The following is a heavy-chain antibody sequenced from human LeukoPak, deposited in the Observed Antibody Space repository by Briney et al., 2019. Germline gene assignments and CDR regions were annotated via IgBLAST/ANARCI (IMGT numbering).Heavy chain of an antibody. D-gene: IGHD3-22*01. V-gene: IGHV1-2*02. CDR1: GYTFTGYY. CDR2: INPNSGGT. J-gene: IGHJ1*01. CDR3: ARCPFQKNYYDSSGYCEYFQQ. Sequence: GASVKVSCKASGYTFTGYYMHWVRQAPGQGLEWMGWINPNSGGTNYAQKLQGRVTMTTDTSTSTAYMELRSLRSDDTAVYYCARCPFQKNYYDSSGYCEYFQQWGQGTLVTVSS.